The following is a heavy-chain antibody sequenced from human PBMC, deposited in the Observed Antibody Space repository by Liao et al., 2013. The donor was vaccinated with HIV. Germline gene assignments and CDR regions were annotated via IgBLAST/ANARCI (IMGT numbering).Heavy chain of an antibody. V-gene: IGHV4-34*01. CDR2: INHSGST. CDR3: ARDFHPHWGFGPYAKFDY. CDR1: GGSFSGYY. J-gene: IGHJ4*02. D-gene: IGHD7-27*01. Sequence: QVQLQQWGAGLLKPSETLSLTCAVYGGSFSGYYWSWIRQPPGKGLEWIGEINHSGSTNYNPSLKSRVTISVDTSKNQFSLKLSSVTAADTAVYYCARDFHPHWGFGPYAKFDYWGQGTLVTVSS.